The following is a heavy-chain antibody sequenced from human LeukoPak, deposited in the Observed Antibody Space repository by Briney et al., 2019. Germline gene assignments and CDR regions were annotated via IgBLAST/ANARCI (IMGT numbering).Heavy chain of an antibody. Sequence: GGSLRLSCAASGFTFSSYAMHWVRQAPGKGLEWVAVISYDGSNKYYADSVKGRFTISRDNSKNTLYLQMNSLRAEDTAVYYCARWGEYSGYDDDWGQGTLVTVSS. CDR3: ARWGEYSGYDDD. V-gene: IGHV3-30-3*01. CDR2: ISYDGSNK. D-gene: IGHD5-12*01. CDR1: GFTFSSYA. J-gene: IGHJ4*02.